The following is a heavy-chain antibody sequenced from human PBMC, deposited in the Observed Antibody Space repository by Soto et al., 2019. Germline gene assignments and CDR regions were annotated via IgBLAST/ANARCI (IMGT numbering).Heavy chain of an antibody. CDR2: IDNSGST. V-gene: IGHV4-4*07. J-gene: IGHJ4*02. CDR3: ARGGQDFWSGPFDY. Sequence: SETLSLTCTVSGGSISNYFRNWIRQPAGKGLEWIGRIDNSGSTNYNPSLKSRITMSADTSRNQFSLKLNSVTAADTAVYYCARGGQDFWSGPFDYWGQGALVTVSS. CDR1: GGSISNYF. D-gene: IGHD3-3*01.